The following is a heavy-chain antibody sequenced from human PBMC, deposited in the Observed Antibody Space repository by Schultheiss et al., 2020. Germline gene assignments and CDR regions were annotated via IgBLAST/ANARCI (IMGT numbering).Heavy chain of an antibody. CDR3: ANSSNHLLSEYYYGMHV. V-gene: IGHV3-74*01. CDR2: INSDGSYT. J-gene: IGHJ6*02. CDR1: GFTFSRYW. Sequence: GGSLRLSCAASGFTFSRYWMHWVRQAPGKGLVWVSRINSDGSYTNYADYVKGRFTISRDNAKNTLYLQMNSLRAEDTAVYYCANSSNHLLSEYYYGMHVWGQGTTVTVAS. D-gene: IGHD2-2*01.